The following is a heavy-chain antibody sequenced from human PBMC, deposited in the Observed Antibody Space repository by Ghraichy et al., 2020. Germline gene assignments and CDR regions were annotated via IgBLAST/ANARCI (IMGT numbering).Heavy chain of an antibody. V-gene: IGHV3-20*04. CDR3: ARAYTGTYYYLPDI. J-gene: IGHJ4*02. CDR2: MNYNGGST. Sequence: GGSLRLSCAASGFLFRDHGMAWVRQGPGKGLEWVAGMNYNGGSTNYADSVTGRFTISRDNTKNALFLQIDSLGVDDPAFYYCARAYTGTYYYLPDIWGQGTLIPVSS. CDR1: GFLFRDHG. D-gene: IGHD1-26*01.